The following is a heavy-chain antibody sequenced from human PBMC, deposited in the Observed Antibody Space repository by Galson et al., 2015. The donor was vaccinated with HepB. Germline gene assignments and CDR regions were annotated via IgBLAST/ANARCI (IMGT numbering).Heavy chain of an antibody. CDR2: INHSGST. D-gene: IGHD4-11*01. CDR1: GGSFSGYY. Sequence: TLSLTCAVHGGSFSGYYWSWIRPPPGKGLEWLGEINHSGSTNYNPSLKSRVTISVDTSKNQFSLKLSSVNAADTAVYYCARGRTTPPLRKYMDVWGKGTPVTVSS. CDR3: ARGRTTPPLRKYMDV. J-gene: IGHJ6*03. V-gene: IGHV4-34*01.